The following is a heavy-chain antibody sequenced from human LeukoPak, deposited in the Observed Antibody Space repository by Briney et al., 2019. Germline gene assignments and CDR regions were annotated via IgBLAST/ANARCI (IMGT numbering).Heavy chain of an antibody. CDR2: INPNSGGT. CDR3: ARDNREVRGGDCFDV. Sequence: ASVKVSCKASGYTFTGYYMHWVRQAPGQGLEWMGWINPNSGGTNYAQKFQGRVTMTRDTSITTAYMELSRLRSDDTAVYYCARDNREVRGGDCFDVWGKGTTVTISS. D-gene: IGHD2-21*02. CDR1: GYTFTGYY. J-gene: IGHJ6*04. V-gene: IGHV1-2*02.